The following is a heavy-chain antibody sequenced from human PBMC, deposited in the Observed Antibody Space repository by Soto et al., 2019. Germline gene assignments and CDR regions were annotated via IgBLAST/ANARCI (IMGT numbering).Heavy chain of an antibody. CDR3: AKVAGGLGYFDL. V-gene: IGHV3-23*01. Sequence: PGGSLRLSCAASGFTFSSYAMSWVRQARGKGLEWVATISGSGGNIEYADSLKGRFTISRDNSKNTLYLQLNGLTADDTAIHYCAKVAGGLGYFDLWGRGILVTVSS. J-gene: IGHJ2*01. CDR1: GFTFSSYA. CDR2: ISGSGGNI. D-gene: IGHD3-16*01.